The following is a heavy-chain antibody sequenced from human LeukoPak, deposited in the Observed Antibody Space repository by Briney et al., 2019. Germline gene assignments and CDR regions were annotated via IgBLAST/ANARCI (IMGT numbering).Heavy chain of an antibody. CDR3: ARSTVVVLYYFDY. Sequence: RPSETLSLTCAVYGGSFSGYYWSWIRQPPGKGLEWIGEINHSGSTNYNPSLKSRVTISVDTSKNQFSLKLSSVTAADAAVYYCARSTVVVLYYFDYWGQGTLVTVSS. D-gene: IGHD3-22*01. V-gene: IGHV4-34*01. CDR2: INHSGST. J-gene: IGHJ4*02. CDR1: GGSFSGYY.